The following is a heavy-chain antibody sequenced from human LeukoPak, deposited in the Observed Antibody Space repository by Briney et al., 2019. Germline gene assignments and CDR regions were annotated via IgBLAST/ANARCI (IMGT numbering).Heavy chain of an antibody. V-gene: IGHV3-23*01. CDR2: ISGSGSST. Sequence: GGSLRLSCAASGFTFSSYAMSWVRQAPGKGLEWVSAISGSGSSTYYADSVMGRFIISRDNSKNTLYLQMNSLRAGDTAVYYCAKGLDYGDYGIDYWGQGTLVTVSS. CDR1: GFTFSSYA. D-gene: IGHD4-17*01. J-gene: IGHJ4*02. CDR3: AKGLDYGDYGIDY.